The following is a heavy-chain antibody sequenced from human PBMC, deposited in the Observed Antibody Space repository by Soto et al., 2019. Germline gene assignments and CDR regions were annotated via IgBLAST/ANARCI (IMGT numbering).Heavy chain of an antibody. D-gene: IGHD3-22*01. V-gene: IGHV3-74*01. J-gene: IGHJ4*02. CDR2: ISGDGNTR. CDR3: ARDGAHIDSSGKFDY. CDR1: GFTFTDYW. Sequence: EVQLVESGGGLVQPGGSLRLSCAASGFTFTDYWMHWVRQTPGTGLVWVSRISGDGNTRNYADPVEGRFTISRDNARNMVYLQMNSPRAEDTAIYYCARDGAHIDSSGKFDYWGQGTQVTVSS.